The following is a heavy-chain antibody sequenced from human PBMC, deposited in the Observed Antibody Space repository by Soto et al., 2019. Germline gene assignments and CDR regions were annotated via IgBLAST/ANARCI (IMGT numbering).Heavy chain of an antibody. Sequence: SVKVSCKASGGTFSSYAISWVRQAPGQGLEWMGGIIPIFGTANYAQKFQGRVTITADESTSTAYMELSSLRSEDTAVYYCASELKIGSKTGSSLYYGMDVWGQGTTVTVSS. V-gene: IGHV1-69*13. J-gene: IGHJ6*02. CDR3: ASELKIGSKTGSSLYYGMDV. CDR1: GGTFSSYA. CDR2: IIPIFGTA. D-gene: IGHD1-7*01.